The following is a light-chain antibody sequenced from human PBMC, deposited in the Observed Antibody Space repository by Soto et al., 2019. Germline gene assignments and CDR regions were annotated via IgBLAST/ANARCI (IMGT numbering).Light chain of an antibody. V-gene: IGLV2-14*03. J-gene: IGLJ3*02. CDR2: GVT. CDR3: ISYTSSYTWI. CDR1: TNDVGGYNY. Sequence: QSALTQPASVSGSPGQSITISCSGTTNDVGGYNYVSWYQQHPGKAPKLLIYGVTDRPSGVSSRFSGSKSGNAASLTISGLQAEDEGDYYCISYTSSYTWIFGGGTKVTVL.